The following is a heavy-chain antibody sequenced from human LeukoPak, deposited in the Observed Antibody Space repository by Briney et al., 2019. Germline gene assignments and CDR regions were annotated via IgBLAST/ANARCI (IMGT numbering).Heavy chain of an antibody. J-gene: IGHJ3*02. CDR3: ARVGGSSSWHDDAVDI. V-gene: IGHV3-20*04. CDR1: GFTFADYG. CDR2: LDWNGGRT. D-gene: IGHD6-13*01. Sequence: PGGSLRLSCAASGFTFADYGMTWARRTPGKGLEGVSGLDWNGGRTGYADSVKDRFTISRDNAKNSLYLQLNSLTAGDRALYYCARVGGSSSWHDDAVDIWGPGTMVTASS.